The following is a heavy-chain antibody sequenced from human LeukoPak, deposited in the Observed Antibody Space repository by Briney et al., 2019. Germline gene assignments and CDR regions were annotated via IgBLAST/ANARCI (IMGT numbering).Heavy chain of an antibody. J-gene: IGHJ3*02. Sequence: GGSLRLSCAASGFTFDDYAMHWVRQAPGKGLEWVSGISWNSGSIGYADSVKGRFTISRDNAKNSLYLQMNSLRAEDTALYYSAKSEEYQLLSFRAFDIWGQGTMVTVSS. V-gene: IGHV3-9*01. CDR3: AKSEEYQLLSFRAFDI. CDR1: GFTFDDYA. D-gene: IGHD2-2*01. CDR2: ISWNSGSI.